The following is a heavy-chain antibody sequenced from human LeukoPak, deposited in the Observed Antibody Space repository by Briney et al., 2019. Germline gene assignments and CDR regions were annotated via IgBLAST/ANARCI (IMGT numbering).Heavy chain of an antibody. CDR1: GFTFSSYA. Sequence: PGRSLRLSCAASGFTFSSYAMHWVRQAPGKGLEWVAVISYDGSNKYYADSVKGRFTISRDNSKNTLYLQMNSLRAEDTAVYYCAREYYDFWSGYPYGMDVWGQGTTVTVSS. V-gene: IGHV3-30-3*01. J-gene: IGHJ6*02. D-gene: IGHD3-3*01. CDR2: ISYDGSNK. CDR3: AREYYDFWSGYPYGMDV.